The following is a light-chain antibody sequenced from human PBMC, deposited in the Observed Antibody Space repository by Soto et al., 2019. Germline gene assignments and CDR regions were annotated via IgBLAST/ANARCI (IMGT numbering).Light chain of an antibody. J-gene: IGLJ1*01. CDR2: DNN. CDR3: ATWDSSLTAGV. V-gene: IGLV1-51*01. CDR1: DSNIGSNY. Sequence: QSVLTQPPSVSAAPGQKVTISCSGSDSNIGSNYVSWYQQLPGTAPKLLIYDNNQRPSGIPDRFSASKSGASATLDITGLQTGDEADYHCATWDSSLTAGVFGTRTKLTVL.